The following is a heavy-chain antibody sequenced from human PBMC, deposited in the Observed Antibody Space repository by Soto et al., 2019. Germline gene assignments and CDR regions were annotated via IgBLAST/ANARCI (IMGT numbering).Heavy chain of an antibody. Sequence: QVQLQESGPGLVKPSETLSLTCTVSGGSISRYYWSWIRQPPGKGLQWIGYIYYSGSTNYNPSLKRRVTISLDTSKNQFSLKLSSVTAADTAVYYCARDYGDYVDYWGQGTLVTVSS. V-gene: IGHV4-59*01. CDR3: ARDYGDYVDY. CDR1: GGSISRYY. CDR2: IYYSGST. J-gene: IGHJ4*02. D-gene: IGHD4-17*01.